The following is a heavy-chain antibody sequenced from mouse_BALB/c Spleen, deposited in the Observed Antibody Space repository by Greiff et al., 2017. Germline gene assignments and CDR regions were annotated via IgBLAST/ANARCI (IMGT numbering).Heavy chain of an antibody. V-gene: IGHV2-2*02. CDR2: IWSGGST. D-gene: IGHD1-3*01. CDR3: ARKRVGGGWFAY. J-gene: IGHJ3*01. CDR1: GFSLTSYG. Sequence: VKLMESGPGLVQPSQSLSITCTVSGFSLTSYGVHWVRQSPGKGLEWLGVIWSGGSTDYNAAFISRLSISKDNSKSQVFFKMNSLQANDTAIYYCARKRVGGGWFAYWGQGTLVTVSA.